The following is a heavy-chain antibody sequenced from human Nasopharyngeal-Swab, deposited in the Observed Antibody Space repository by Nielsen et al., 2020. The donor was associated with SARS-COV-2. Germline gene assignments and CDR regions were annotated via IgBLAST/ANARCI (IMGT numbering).Heavy chain of an antibody. CDR1: GFSSSSYW. CDR3: ARDGLDYDFWSAYFMDV. CDR2: IKQDGSEK. V-gene: IGHV3-7*01. D-gene: IGHD3-3*01. J-gene: IGHJ6*02. Sequence: GGSLRLSCAASGFSSSSYWMSWVRQAPGKGLEWVANIKQDGSEKYYVDSVKGRFTISRDNAKNSLYLQMNSLRAEDTAVYYCARDGLDYDFWSAYFMDVWGQGTTVTVSS.